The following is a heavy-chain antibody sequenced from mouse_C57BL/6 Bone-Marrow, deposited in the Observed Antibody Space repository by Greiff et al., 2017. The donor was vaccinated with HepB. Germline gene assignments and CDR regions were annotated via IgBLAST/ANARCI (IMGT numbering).Heavy chain of an antibody. CDR1: GYTFTDYN. CDR3: ARRGSSSPYYFDY. CDR2: INPNNGGT. D-gene: IGHD1-1*01. Sequence: VQLQQSGPELVKPGASVKIPCKASGYTFTDYNMDWVKQSHGKSLEWIGDINPNNGGTIYNQKFKGKATLTVDKSSSTAYMELRSLTSEDTAVYYCARRGSSSPYYFDYWGQGTTLTVSS. J-gene: IGHJ2*01. V-gene: IGHV1-18*01.